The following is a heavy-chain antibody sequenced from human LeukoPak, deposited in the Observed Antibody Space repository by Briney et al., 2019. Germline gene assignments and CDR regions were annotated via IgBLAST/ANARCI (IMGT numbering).Heavy chain of an antibody. D-gene: IGHD6-13*01. V-gene: IGHV3-21*01. Sequence: GGSLRLSCAASGFTFSSYSMNWVRQAPGKGLEWVSSISSSSSYIYYADSVKGRFTISRDNAKNSLYLQMNSLRAEDTAVYYYARDRGSSWPFDYWGQGTLVTVSS. CDR1: GFTFSSYS. CDR3: ARDRGSSWPFDY. J-gene: IGHJ4*02. CDR2: ISSSSSYI.